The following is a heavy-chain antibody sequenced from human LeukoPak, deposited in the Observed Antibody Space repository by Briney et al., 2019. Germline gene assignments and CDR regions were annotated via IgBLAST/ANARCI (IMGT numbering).Heavy chain of an antibody. CDR3: ACLPYAFDI. CDR2: INPNNGGT. V-gene: IGHV1-2*02. CDR1: GYTLTVYY. J-gene: IGHJ3*02. Sequence: ASVKVSCKASGYTLTVYYMHWVRQAPGQGLEWMGWINPNNGGTNYAQNFQGRVTMTRDTSISTAYMELSRLRSDDTAVYYCACLPYAFDIWGQGTMVTVSS.